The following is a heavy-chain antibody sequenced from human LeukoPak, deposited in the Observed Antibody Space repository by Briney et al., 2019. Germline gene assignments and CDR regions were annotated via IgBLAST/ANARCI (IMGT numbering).Heavy chain of an antibody. CDR2: IIPIFGTA. J-gene: IGHJ4*02. D-gene: IGHD2-15*01. CDR1: GFTFTDYY. Sequence: SVKVSCKASGFTFTDYYIHWVRQAPGQGLEWMGGIIPIFGTANYAQKFQGRVTITADESTSTAYMELSSLRSEDTAVYYCARGKGVVVAATPFDYWGQGTLVTVSS. V-gene: IGHV1-69*13. CDR3: ARGKGVVVAATPFDY.